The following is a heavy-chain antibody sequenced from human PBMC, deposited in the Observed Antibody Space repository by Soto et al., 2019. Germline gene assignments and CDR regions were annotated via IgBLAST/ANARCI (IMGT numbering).Heavy chain of an antibody. CDR2: INNYNGHT. CDR3: ARPFESSGWYDY. D-gene: IGHD6-19*01. CDR1: GYTFNSHG. J-gene: IGHJ4*02. Sequence: ASVKVSCKAFGYTFNSHGISWVRQAPGQGLEWMGWINNYNGHTNYAQNLQGRVTMTTDTSASTAYLQWSTLKASDTAMYYCARPFESSGWYDYWGQGTLVTVSS. V-gene: IGHV1-18*04.